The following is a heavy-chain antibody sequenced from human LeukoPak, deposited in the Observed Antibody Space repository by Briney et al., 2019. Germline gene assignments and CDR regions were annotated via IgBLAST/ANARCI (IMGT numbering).Heavy chain of an antibody. V-gene: IGHV4-59*01. J-gene: IGHJ4*02. D-gene: IGHD5-24*01. Sequence: SETLSLTCTVSGGSISSYYWSWIRQPPGKGLEWIGYIYYSGSTNYNPPLKSRVTISVDTSKNQFSLKLSSVTAADTAVYYCARGRDGYVDYWGQGTLVTVSS. CDR3: ARGRDGYVDY. CDR1: GGSISSYY. CDR2: IYYSGST.